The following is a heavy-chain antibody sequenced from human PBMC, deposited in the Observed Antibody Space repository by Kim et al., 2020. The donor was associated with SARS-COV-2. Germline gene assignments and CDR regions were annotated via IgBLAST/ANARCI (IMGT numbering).Heavy chain of an antibody. Sequence: GGSLRLSCAASGFTFSDYYMSWIRQAPGKGLEWVSYISSSGSTIYYADSVKGRFTISRDNAKNSLYLQMNSLRAEDTAVYYCARDRREIPNYYFDYWGQGTLVTVSS. CDR3: ARDRREIPNYYFDY. CDR2: ISSSGSTI. CDR1: GFTFSDYY. D-gene: IGHD1-1*01. J-gene: IGHJ4*02. V-gene: IGHV3-11*01.